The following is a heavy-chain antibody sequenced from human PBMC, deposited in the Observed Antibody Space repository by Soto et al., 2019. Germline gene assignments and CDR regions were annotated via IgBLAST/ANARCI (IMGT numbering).Heavy chain of an antibody. CDR3: ARVPSPFDYYYAMDV. J-gene: IGHJ6*02. CDR1: GDSISSGNKY. V-gene: IGHV4-30-4*01. CDR2: IFSSGTT. D-gene: IGHD3-16*01. Sequence: SETLSLTCTISGDSISSGNKYWSWIRQAPGKGLEWIGYIFSSGTTYYNPSLKSRLTMSLDTSQNQFSLRLASVTDADSAVYYCARVPSPFDYYYAMDVWGQGTTVTVSS.